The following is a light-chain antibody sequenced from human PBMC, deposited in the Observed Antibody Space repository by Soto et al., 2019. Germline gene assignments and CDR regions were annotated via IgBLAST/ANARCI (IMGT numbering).Light chain of an antibody. V-gene: IGLV7-43*01. CDR2: STS. CDR3: LLYYGGQVGV. CDR1: TGAVTSGYY. J-gene: IGLJ2*01. Sequence: QTVVTQEPSLTVSPGGTVTLTCASSTGAVTSGYYPNWFQQKPGQAPRALIYSTSNKYSWTPARFSGSLLGGKAALTLSGVQPGDEAEYYCLLYYGGQVGVFGGGTKLTVL.